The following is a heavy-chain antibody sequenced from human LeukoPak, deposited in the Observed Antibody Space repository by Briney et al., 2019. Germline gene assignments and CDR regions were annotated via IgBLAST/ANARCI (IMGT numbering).Heavy chain of an antibody. V-gene: IGHV4-4*07. CDR1: GRSIRRYY. J-gene: IGHJ4*02. Sequence: PSETLTLPCTVCGRSIRRYYWSWIRQPAGKGLEWIGRIYTSGNTNYNPSLKSRVTISVDKSKNQFSLKPSTVTAADTAVYYCARAGRYDSSGMGIFDYWGQGTLVTVSS. CDR3: ARAGRYDSSGMGIFDY. D-gene: IGHD3-22*01. CDR2: IYTSGNT.